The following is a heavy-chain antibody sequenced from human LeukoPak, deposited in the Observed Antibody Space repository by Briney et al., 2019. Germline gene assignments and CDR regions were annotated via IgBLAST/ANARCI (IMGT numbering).Heavy chain of an antibody. Sequence: GESLKISCAASGFTFSSYSMNWVRQAPGKGLEWVSSISSSSSYIYYADSVKGRFTISRDNAKNSLYLQMNSLRVEDTAVYYCARGPLLEWLNTFDYWGQGTLVTVSS. CDR3: ARGPLLEWLNTFDY. J-gene: IGHJ4*02. CDR2: ISSSSSYI. CDR1: GFTFSSYS. D-gene: IGHD3-3*01. V-gene: IGHV3-21*01.